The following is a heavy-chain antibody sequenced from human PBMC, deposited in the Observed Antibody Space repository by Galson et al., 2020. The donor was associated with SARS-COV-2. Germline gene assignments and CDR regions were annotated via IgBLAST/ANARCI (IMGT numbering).Heavy chain of an antibody. CDR3: ARDLTPYYYYYGMDV. V-gene: IGHV3-30*04. Sequence: GGSLRLSCAASGFTFSSYAMHWVRQAPGKGLEWVAVISYDGSNKYYADSVKGRFTISRDNSKNTLYLQMNSLRAEDTAVYYCARDLTPYYYYYGMDVWGQGTTVTVSS. CDR2: ISYDGSNK. CDR1: GFTFSSYA. J-gene: IGHJ6*02.